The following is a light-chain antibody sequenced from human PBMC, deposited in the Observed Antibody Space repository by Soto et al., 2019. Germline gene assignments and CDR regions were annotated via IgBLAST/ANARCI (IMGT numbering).Light chain of an antibody. Sequence: EIVLTQSPGTLSLSPGERATLSCGASQSVRSNYLAWYQQKPGQAPRLLIYGASRRATGIPDRFSGSGSGTDFTLTISRREPEDFAVYYCQQYGSSPQFTFGPGTKVDIK. CDR3: QQYGSSPQFT. J-gene: IGKJ3*01. CDR1: QSVRSNY. CDR2: GAS. V-gene: IGKV3-20*01.